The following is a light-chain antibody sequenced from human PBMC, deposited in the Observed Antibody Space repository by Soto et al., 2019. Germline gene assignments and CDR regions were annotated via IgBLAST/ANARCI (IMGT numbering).Light chain of an antibody. CDR3: QQSGSSPYT. Sequence: EIVLTQSPGTLSLSPGERATLSCRASQSVSSSYLAWYQQKPGQAPRLLIYDASSRATGIPDRFSGSGSGTGFALTISRLEPEDVAVYYCQQSGSSPYTFGQGTKLEIK. J-gene: IGKJ2*01. CDR2: DAS. V-gene: IGKV3-20*01. CDR1: QSVSSSY.